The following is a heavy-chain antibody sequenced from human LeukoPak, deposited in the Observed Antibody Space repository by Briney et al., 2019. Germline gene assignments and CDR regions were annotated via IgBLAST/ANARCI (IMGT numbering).Heavy chain of an antibody. CDR3: ARNTYYYDSSGYYYGSPYYYYYMDV. CDR1: GGTFSSYA. J-gene: IGHJ6*03. V-gene: IGHV1-69*05. CDR2: IIPIFGTA. Sequence: ASVKASCKASGGTFSSYAISWVRQAPGQGLEWMGGIIPIFGTANYAQKFQGRVTITTDESTSTAYMELSSLSSEDTAVYYCARNTYYYDSSGYYYGSPYYYYYMDVWGKGTTVTVSS. D-gene: IGHD3-22*01.